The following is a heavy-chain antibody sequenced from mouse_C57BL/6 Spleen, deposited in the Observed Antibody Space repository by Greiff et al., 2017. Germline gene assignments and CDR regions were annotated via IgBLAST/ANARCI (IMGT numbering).Heavy chain of an antibody. CDR2: IYPGDGDT. J-gene: IGHJ3*01. CDR3: ARGFAY. CDR1: GYAFSSSW. Sequence: VQLQESGPELVKPGASVKISCKASGYAFSSSWMNWVKQRPGKGLEWIGRIYPGDGDTNYNGKFKGKATLTADTSSSTAYMQLSSLTSEDSAVYFCARGFAYWGQGTLVTVSA. V-gene: IGHV1-82*01.